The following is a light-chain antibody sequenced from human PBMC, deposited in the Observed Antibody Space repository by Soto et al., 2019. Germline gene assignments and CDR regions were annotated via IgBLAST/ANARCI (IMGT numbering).Light chain of an antibody. CDR2: EVS. CDR3: SSHGGSNNFYV. J-gene: IGLJ1*01. CDR1: SSDVGAYNY. V-gene: IGLV2-8*01. Sequence: QSVLTQPPSASGSPGRSVAISCTGTSSDVGAYNYVSWYQQHPGKAPKLMIYEVSKRPSGVPDRFSASKSGNTASLTVSGLQAEDEADYYCSSHGGSNNFYVFGTGTKVTVL.